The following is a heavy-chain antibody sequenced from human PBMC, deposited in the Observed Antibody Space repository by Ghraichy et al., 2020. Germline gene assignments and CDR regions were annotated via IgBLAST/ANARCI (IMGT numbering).Heavy chain of an antibody. CDR2: ISWDGGST. Sequence: GSLRLSCAASGFTFDDYTMHWVRQAPGKGLEWVSLISWDGGSTYYADSVKGRFTISRDNSKNSLYLQMNSLRTEDTALYYCAKTYSSPHYYYYYGMDVWGQGTTVTVSS. V-gene: IGHV3-43*01. CDR3: AKTYSSPHYYYYYGMDV. CDR1: GFTFDDYT. J-gene: IGHJ6*02. D-gene: IGHD6-13*01.